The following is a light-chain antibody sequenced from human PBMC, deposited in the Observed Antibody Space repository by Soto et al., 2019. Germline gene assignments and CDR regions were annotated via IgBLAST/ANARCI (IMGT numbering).Light chain of an antibody. CDR2: CAS. J-gene: IGKJ2*01. CDR3: QQYNNWPYT. V-gene: IGKV3-15*01. Sequence: EIVMTQSPATLSVSPGGSATLSCRASQSVSSNFVGSWQKPGQAPTLLLYCASTRATGIPARFCGSRSGTEFTLTISSLQSADFAVYYCQQYNNWPYTFGQGTKLEIK. CDR1: QSVSSN.